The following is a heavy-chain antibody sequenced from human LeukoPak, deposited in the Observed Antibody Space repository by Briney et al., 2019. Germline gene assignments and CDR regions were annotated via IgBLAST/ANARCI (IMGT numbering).Heavy chain of an antibody. CDR1: GYSFTSYW. V-gene: IGHV5-51*01. J-gene: IGHJ6*03. CDR2: IYPGDSDT. D-gene: IGHD1-1*01. CDR3: ARQAYNWNDVDYYYYYMDV. Sequence: GESLKISCKGSGYSFTSYWIGWVRQMPGKGLEWMGIIYPGDSDTRYSPSFQGQVTISADKSISTAYLQWSSLKASDTAMYYCARQAYNWNDVDYYYYYMDVWGKGTTVTVSS.